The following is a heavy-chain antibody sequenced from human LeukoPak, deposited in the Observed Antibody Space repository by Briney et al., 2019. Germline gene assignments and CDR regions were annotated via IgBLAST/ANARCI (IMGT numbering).Heavy chain of an antibody. CDR3: ARGYCTDGSCSKYDY. CDR2: IKQDGSEK. D-gene: IGHD2-15*01. Sequence: GGSLRLSCAASRFTFSNYWMSWVRQAPGKGLEWVAKIKQDGSEKYYVDSVKGRFTISRDNAKNSLYLQMNSLRADDTAVYYCARGYCTDGSCSKYDYWGQGTLVTVSS. CDR1: RFTFSNYW. J-gene: IGHJ4*02. V-gene: IGHV3-7*01.